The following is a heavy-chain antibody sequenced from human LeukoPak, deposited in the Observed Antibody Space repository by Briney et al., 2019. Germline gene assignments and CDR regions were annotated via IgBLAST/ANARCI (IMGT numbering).Heavy chain of an antibody. J-gene: IGHJ5*01. Sequence: SETLSLTCTVSGGSISSGGYYWSWIRQPPGKGLEWIGYIYHSGSTYYNPSLKSRVTISVDRSKNQFSLKLSSVTAADTAVYYCARDRNTINWFYYWGQGTLVTVSS. CDR1: GGSISSGGYY. CDR2: IYHSGST. V-gene: IGHV4-30-2*01. CDR3: ARDRNTINWFYY. D-gene: IGHD1-14*01.